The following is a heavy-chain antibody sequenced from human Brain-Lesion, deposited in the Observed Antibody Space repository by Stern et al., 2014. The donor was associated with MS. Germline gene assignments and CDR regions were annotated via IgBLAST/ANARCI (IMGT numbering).Heavy chain of an antibody. CDR3: ARAVRNQLLSEY. D-gene: IGHD2-2*01. V-gene: IGHV1-8*01. CDR1: GYTFSSYD. Sequence: QDQLVESGAEVKKPGASVKVSCKASGYTFSSYDITWVRQASGHGIEWMGWMNPYSGNTGYAQKFKGRVSMTSDPSISTVYMELTSLTSDDTAVYFCARAVRNQLLSEYWGQGTLVTVSS. CDR2: MNPYSGNT. J-gene: IGHJ4*02.